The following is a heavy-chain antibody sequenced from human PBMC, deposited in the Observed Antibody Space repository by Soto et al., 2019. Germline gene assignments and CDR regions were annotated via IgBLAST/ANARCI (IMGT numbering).Heavy chain of an antibody. V-gene: IGHV3-7*01. CDR3: ARDSSTVVVPAAIYGY. J-gene: IGHJ4*02. CDR1: GFTFSSYW. D-gene: IGHD2-2*01. CDR2: IKQDGSEK. Sequence: GGSLRLSCAASGFTFSSYWMSWVRQAPGKGLEWVANIKQDGSEKYYVDSVKGRFTISRDNAKNSLYLQMNSLRAEDTAVYYCARDSSTVVVPAAIYGYWGQGTLVTVSS.